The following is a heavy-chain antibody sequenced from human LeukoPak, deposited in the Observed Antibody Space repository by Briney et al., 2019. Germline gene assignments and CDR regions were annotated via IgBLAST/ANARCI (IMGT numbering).Heavy chain of an antibody. J-gene: IGHJ6*03. Sequence: PSETLSLTCTVSGYSISSGYYWGWIRQPPGKGLEWIGTIYHSGSTYYNPSLKSRVTIPVDTSKNQFSLQLNSVTPEDTAVYYCASEQQLVVAGYYYYYMDVWGKGTTVTVSS. D-gene: IGHD6-13*01. V-gene: IGHV4-38-2*02. CDR2: IYHSGST. CDR1: GYSISSGYY. CDR3: ASEQQLVVAGYYYYYMDV.